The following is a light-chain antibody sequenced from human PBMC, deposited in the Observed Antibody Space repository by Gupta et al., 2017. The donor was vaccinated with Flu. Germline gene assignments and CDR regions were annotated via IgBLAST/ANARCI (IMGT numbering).Light chain of an antibody. CDR3: QFYGSSPLT. CDR1: QRVDYNH. J-gene: IGKJ3*01. CDR2: GAS. V-gene: IGKV3-20*01. Sequence: LSLSPRYKPTLSGRASQRVDYNHLAWFQQRPGQPPRLLIYGASSGARATGVPDRFSGSGSGTEFTLTISRLEPEDFAVYYCQFYGSSPLTFGPGTKVDVK.